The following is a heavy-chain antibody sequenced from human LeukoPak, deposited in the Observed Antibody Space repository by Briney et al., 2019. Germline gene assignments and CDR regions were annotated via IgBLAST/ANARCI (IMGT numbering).Heavy chain of an antibody. CDR2: IYLGDSDT. V-gene: IGHV5-51*01. CDR3: ARSGGSGWDEGFDY. J-gene: IGHJ4*02. D-gene: IGHD6-19*01. Sequence: GESLKISCKGSGYSFTTYWIAWVRQMPGKGLEWMGIIYLGDSDTRYSPSFQGQVTISADKSINTAYLRWSRLKASDTAMYYCARSGGSGWDEGFDYWGQGTLVTVSS. CDR1: GYSFTTYW.